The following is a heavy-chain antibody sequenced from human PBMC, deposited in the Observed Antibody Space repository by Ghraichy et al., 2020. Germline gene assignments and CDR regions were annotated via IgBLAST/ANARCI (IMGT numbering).Heavy chain of an antibody. CDR3: ARQAILTGSPIDY. V-gene: IGHV4-59*08. J-gene: IGHJ4*02. Sequence: SQTLSLTCTVYGAPLSSYYSSWIRQPPGKGLEWIGYIYYSGSTNYNPSLKSRVTISLDTSKNQFSLKLSSVTAADTAVYYCARQAILTGSPIDYWGQGTLVTVSS. D-gene: IGHD3-9*01. CDR2: IYYSGST. CDR1: GAPLSSYY.